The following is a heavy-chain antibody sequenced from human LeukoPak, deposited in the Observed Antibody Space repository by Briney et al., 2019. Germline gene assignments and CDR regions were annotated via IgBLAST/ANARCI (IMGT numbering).Heavy chain of an antibody. D-gene: IGHD3-3*02. CDR3: AREHFSSGLETFYYYYMDV. V-gene: IGHV3-7*01. J-gene: IGHJ6*03. Sequence: GGSLRLSCAASGFTLSKHWMTWVRQAPGKGLECVAIIKQDGSEEYYVDSVKGRFTISRDNAKNSLYLQMNSLRAEDTAVYYCAREHFSSGLETFYYYYMDVWGKGTTVTVSS. CDR2: IKQDGSEE. CDR1: GFTLSKHW.